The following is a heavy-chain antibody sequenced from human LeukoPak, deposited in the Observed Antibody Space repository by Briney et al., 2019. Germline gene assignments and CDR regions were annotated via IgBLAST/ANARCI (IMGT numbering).Heavy chain of an antibody. J-gene: IGHJ5*02. Sequence: GGSLRLSCTASGFTFSSYEMNWVRQAPGKGLEWVSSISSRSSYIYYADSVKGRFTISRDNAKNSLYLQMNSLRAEDTAVYYCARGAKPVLRYFDWLHSPNWFDPWGQGTLVTVSS. CDR1: GFTFSSYE. D-gene: IGHD3-9*01. V-gene: IGHV3-21*01. CDR3: ARGAKPVLRYFDWLHSPNWFDP. CDR2: ISSRSSYI.